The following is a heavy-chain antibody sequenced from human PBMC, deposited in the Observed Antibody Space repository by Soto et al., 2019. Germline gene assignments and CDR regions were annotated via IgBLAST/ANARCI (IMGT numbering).Heavy chain of an antibody. Sequence: SETLSLTCTVSGGSISSYYWSWIRQPPGKGLEWIGYIYYSGSTNYNPSLKSRVTISVDTSKNQFSLKLSSVTAADTAVYYCAREGGIGGYDYGSAWFDPWGQGTLGTVSS. CDR3: AREGGIGGYDYGSAWFDP. CDR1: GGSISSYY. CDR2: IYYSGST. D-gene: IGHD5-12*01. V-gene: IGHV4-59*01. J-gene: IGHJ5*02.